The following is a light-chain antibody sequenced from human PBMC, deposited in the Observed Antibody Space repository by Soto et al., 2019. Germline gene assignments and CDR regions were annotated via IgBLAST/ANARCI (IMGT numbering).Light chain of an antibody. CDR3: QQYDASPRS. Sequence: IVLTQSPGTLSLSPGERATLSCRASQSVSSTYLAWYQHKLGQAPRLLIYGASSKASGIPDRFSGSGSGTDFTLTISRLEPEDSAVYYCQQYDASPRSFGQGTKVEVK. CDR2: GAS. CDR1: QSVSSTY. V-gene: IGKV3-20*01. J-gene: IGKJ1*01.